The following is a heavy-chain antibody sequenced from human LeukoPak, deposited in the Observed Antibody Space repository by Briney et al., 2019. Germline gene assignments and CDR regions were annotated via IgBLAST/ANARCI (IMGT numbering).Heavy chain of an antibody. J-gene: IGHJ3*02. CDR2: ITWNSGSV. V-gene: IGHV3-9*01. Sequence: PGGSLRLSCVATGFSFDDYAMHWVRQAPGKGLEWVSGITWNSGSVAYADSVKGRFTISRDNAKNSLYLQMNSLRAEDTAVYYCARDTAIPDYGDYGDAFDIWGQGTMVTVSS. CDR1: GFSFDDYA. CDR3: ARDTAIPDYGDYGDAFDI. D-gene: IGHD4-17*01.